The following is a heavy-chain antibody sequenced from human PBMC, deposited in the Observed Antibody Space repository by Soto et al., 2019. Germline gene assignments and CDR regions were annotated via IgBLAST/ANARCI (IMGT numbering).Heavy chain of an antibody. D-gene: IGHD6-19*01. CDR3: ARAGTRLSIEVEGVNRFAP. V-gene: IGHV4-34*01. CDR1: GGSFSGYY. CDR2: INHSGST. J-gene: IGHJ5*02. Sequence: SETLCLTCAVYGGSFSGYYWSWIRQPPGKGLEWIGEINHSGSTNYNPSLKSRVTISVDTSKNQFSLKLSSVTAADTAVYYCARAGTRLSIEVEGVNRFAPRCKGTLVT.